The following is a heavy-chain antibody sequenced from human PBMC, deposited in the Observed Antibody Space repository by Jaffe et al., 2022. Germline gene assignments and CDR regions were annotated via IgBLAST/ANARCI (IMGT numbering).Heavy chain of an antibody. J-gene: IGHJ4*02. D-gene: IGHD3-3*01. CDR3: ARADKINTIFGVVTPVFNFDY. CDR1: GYTFTGYY. Sequence: QVQLVQSGAEVKKPGASVKVSCKASGYTFTGYYMHWVRQAPGQGLEWMGRINPNSGGTNYAQKFQGRVTMTRDTSISTAYMELSRLRSDDTAVYYCARADKINTIFGVVTPVFNFDYWGQGTLVTVSS. CDR2: INPNSGGT. V-gene: IGHV1-2*06.